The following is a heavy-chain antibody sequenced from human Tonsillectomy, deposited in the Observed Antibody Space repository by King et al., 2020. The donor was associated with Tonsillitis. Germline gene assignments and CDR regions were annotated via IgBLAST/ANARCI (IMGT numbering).Heavy chain of an antibody. J-gene: IGHJ4*02. CDR2: IRYDGNT. CDR1: GFIVTNTG. Sequence: VQLVESGGGVVQPGGSLRLSCGASGFIVTNTGVHWVRQAPGKGLEWVAFIRYDGNTNYADSVKGRFTVDRDNSENKASLQMNSLRPDDTAMYYCAKDKDFSFDYWGQGALVTVSS. D-gene: IGHD2-15*01. CDR3: AKDKDFSFDY. V-gene: IGHV3-30*02.